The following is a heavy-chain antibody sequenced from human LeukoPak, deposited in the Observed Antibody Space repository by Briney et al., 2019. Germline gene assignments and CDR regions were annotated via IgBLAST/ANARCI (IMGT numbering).Heavy chain of an antibody. CDR1: GGSISSGGYY. Sequence: SETLSLTCTVSGGSISSGGYYWSWIRQPPGKGLEWIGYIYHSGSTYYNPSLKSRVTISVDRSKNQFSLKLSSVTAADTAVYYCARAGVNRASIVVVPYWGQGTLVTVSS. V-gene: IGHV4-30-2*01. CDR3: ARAGVNRASIVVVPY. CDR2: IYHSGST. D-gene: IGHD2-2*01. J-gene: IGHJ4*02.